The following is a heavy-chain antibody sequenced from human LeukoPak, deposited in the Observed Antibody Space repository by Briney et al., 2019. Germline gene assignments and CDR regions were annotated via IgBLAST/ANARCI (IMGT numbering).Heavy chain of an antibody. D-gene: IGHD1-1*01. CDR3: ARELRRDKY. CDR1: GYTFTSYD. Sequence: ASVKVSCKASGYTFTSYDINWVRQATGQGLEWMGWMNPNSGNTGYAQNFQGRVTLTVNTSITTAYMELSSLRPEDTAVYYCARELRRDKYWGQGTLVTVSS. CDR2: MNPNSGNT. J-gene: IGHJ4*02. V-gene: IGHV1-8*02.